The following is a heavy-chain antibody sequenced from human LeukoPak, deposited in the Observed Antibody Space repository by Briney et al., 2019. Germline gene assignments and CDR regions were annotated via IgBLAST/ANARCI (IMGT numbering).Heavy chain of an antibody. J-gene: IGHJ5*02. CDR1: GYTFTSYD. V-gene: IGHV1-8*01. Sequence: SVKVSCKASGYTFTSYDINWVRQATGQGLEWMGWMNPNSGNTGYAQKFQGRVTMTRNTSISTAYMELSSLRSEDTAVYYCARDTPAGRSAALIRPSNWFDPWGQGTLVTVSS. D-gene: IGHD2-2*01. CDR2: MNPNSGNT. CDR3: ARDTPAGRSAALIRPSNWFDP.